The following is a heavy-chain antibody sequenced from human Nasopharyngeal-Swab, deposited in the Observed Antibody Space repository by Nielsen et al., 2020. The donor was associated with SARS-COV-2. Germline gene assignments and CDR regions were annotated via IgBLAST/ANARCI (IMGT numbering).Heavy chain of an antibody. CDR1: GFTFENYA. J-gene: IGHJ4*02. CDR2: ITWNSGT. CDR3: TKGRADYSNPSFDN. V-gene: IGHV3-9*01. D-gene: IGHD4-11*01. Sequence: GGSLRLSCAASGFTFENYAMHWVRLAPGKGLEWVSGITWNSGTGYTDSVKGRFTISRDNARNSLYLQMNSLRADDTAFYYCTKGRADYSNPSFDNWGQGTLVTVSS.